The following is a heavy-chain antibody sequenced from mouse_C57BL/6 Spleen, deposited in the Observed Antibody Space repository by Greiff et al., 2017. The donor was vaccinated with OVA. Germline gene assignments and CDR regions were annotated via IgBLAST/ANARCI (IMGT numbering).Heavy chain of an antibody. CDR2: ISDGGSYT. Sequence: EVKLMESGGGLVKPGGSLKLSCAASGFTFSSYAMSWVRQTPEKRLEWVATISDGGSYTYYPDNVKGRFTISRDNAKNNLYLQMSHLKSEDTAMYYCAREHYPGDFAYWGQGTLVTVSA. J-gene: IGHJ3*01. CDR3: AREHYPGDFAY. D-gene: IGHD1-1*02. CDR1: GFTFSSYA. V-gene: IGHV5-4*01.